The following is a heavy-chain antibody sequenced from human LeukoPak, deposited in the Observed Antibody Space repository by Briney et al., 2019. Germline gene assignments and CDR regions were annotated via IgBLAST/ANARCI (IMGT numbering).Heavy chain of an antibody. J-gene: IGHJ4*02. D-gene: IGHD2-15*01. CDR2: IKQDESET. Sequence: GGSLRLSCAASEFTFNSYWMSWVRQAPGKGLEWVASIKQDESETFYVDSVKGRFTISRDNAKNSLFLQMNCLRSEDTAVYYCARGCGYCSGGSRRLYYFDFWGQGTLVTVSS. V-gene: IGHV3-7*03. CDR1: EFTFNSYW. CDR3: ARGCGYCSGGSRRLYYFDF.